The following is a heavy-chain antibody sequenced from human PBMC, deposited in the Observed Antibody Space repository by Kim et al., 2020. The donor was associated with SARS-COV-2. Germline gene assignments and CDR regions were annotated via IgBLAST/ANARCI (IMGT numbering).Heavy chain of an antibody. CDR1: GFTFSSYA. V-gene: IGHV3-23*01. J-gene: IGHJ5*02. D-gene: IGHD6-13*01. Sequence: GGSLRLSCAASGFTFSSYAMSWVRQAPGKGLEWVSAISVSGGSTYYADSVKGRFTISRDNSKNTLYLQMNSLRAEDTAVYYCAKVGWYSSSWYRKDQGGNWFDPWGQGTLVTVSS. CDR2: ISVSGGST. CDR3: AKVGWYSSSWYRKDQGGNWFDP.